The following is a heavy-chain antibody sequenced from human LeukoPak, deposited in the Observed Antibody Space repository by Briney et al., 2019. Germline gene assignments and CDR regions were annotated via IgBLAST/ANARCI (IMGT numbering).Heavy chain of an antibody. CDR1: GGTFSSYA. CDR3: AAPGIVGATTYYYYMDV. V-gene: IGHV1-69*13. CDR2: IIPIFGTA. D-gene: IGHD1-26*01. Sequence: SVKVSCKASGGTFSSYAISWVRQAPGQGLEWMGGIIPIFGTANYAQKFQGRVTITADESTSTAYMELSSLRSEDTAVYYCAAPGIVGATTYYYYMDVWGKGTTVTVSS. J-gene: IGHJ6*03.